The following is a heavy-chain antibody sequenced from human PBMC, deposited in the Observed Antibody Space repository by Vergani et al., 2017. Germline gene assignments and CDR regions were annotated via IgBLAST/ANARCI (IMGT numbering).Heavy chain of an antibody. J-gene: IGHJ6*02. CDR2: ISAYNGNT. CDR3: AREGYSLAPLGALYYYGMDV. CDR1: GYTFTSYG. Sequence: QVQLVQSGAEVKKPGASVKVSCKASGYTFTSYGISWVRQAPGQGLEWMGWISAYNGNTNYAQNLQGRVTMTTDTSTSTAYMELRSLRADDTAVYYCAREGYSLAPLGALYYYGMDVWGQGTTVTVSS. V-gene: IGHV1-18*01. D-gene: IGHD5-18*01.